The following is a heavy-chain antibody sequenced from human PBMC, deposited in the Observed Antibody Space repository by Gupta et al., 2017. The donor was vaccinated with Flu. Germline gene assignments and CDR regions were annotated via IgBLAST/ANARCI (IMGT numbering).Heavy chain of an antibody. J-gene: IGHJ4*02. CDR1: GFTFPDYG. CDR2: TSYDGTHR. Sequence: QVLLVESGGGVVQPGRSLRVSCKTAGFTFPDYGVHWVRQAPGKGLEWVAVTSYDGTHRYKADCLVARFTVSRDNSKNTVFLQMNNLRDEDTAIYYCARRGLTGYDDLDVWGQGTLVTVSS. CDR3: ARRGLTGYDDLDV. V-gene: IGHV3-30*03. D-gene: IGHD5-12*01.